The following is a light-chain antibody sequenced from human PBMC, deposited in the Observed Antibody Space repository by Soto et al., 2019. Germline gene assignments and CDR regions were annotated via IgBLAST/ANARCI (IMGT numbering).Light chain of an antibody. CDR3: QQYSESPET. CDR2: GAS. Sequence: EIVLTQSPGTLSLSPGERATLSCRATQSVTNSYLAWYQQKPGQAPRLLIYGASSRATGIPDRFSGSGSGTDFTLTISRLEPEDFAVYYCQQYSESPETFGQGTKVEIK. V-gene: IGKV3-20*01. J-gene: IGKJ1*01. CDR1: QSVTNSY.